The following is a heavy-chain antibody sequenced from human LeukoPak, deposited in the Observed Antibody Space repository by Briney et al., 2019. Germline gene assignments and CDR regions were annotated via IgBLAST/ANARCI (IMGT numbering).Heavy chain of an antibody. V-gene: IGHV4-59*11. CDR2: IYYSGST. CDR1: GGSISGHY. CDR3: AREGSYYYGYNYHYYYMDV. Sequence: PSETLSLTCTVSGGSISGHYWSWIRQPPGKGLEWIGYIYYSGSTNYNPSLKSRVTISVDTSKNQFSLKLTSVTAADTAVYYCAREGSYYYGYNYHYYYMDVWGKGTTVTVSS. D-gene: IGHD5-24*01. J-gene: IGHJ6*03.